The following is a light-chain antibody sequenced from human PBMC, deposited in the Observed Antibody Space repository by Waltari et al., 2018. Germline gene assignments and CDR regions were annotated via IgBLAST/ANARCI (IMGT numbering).Light chain of an antibody. J-gene: IGKJ4*01. CDR1: QNINNY. V-gene: IGKV1-39*01. CDR3: QQGYRTPLT. Sequence: TCQARQNINNYLKWYQQRPGKAPKRLIYAASTLQSGAPSRFGGSGSGTDFTLTITSLQPEDFATYFCQQGYRTPLTFGGGTKVEIK. CDR2: AAS.